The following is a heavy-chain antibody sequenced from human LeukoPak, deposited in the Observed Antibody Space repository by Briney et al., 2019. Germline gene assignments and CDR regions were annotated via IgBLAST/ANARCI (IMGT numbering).Heavy chain of an antibody. Sequence: SETLSLTCTVSGGSISSYYWSWIRQPPVKGLEWIGYIYYSGSTNYNPSLKSRVTISVDTSKNQFSLKLSSVTAADTAVYYCARVDGSGDYYYYYMDVWGKGTTVTISS. CDR2: IYYSGST. CDR1: GGSISSYY. V-gene: IGHV4-59*01. D-gene: IGHD3-10*01. J-gene: IGHJ6*03. CDR3: ARVDGSGDYYYYYMDV.